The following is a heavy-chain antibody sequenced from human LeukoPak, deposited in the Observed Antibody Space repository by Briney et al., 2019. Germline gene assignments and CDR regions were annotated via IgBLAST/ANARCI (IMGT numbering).Heavy chain of an antibody. Sequence: NPSQTLSLTCTVSGGSISSGSYYWSWIRQPAGKGLEWFGRIYTSGSTNYNPSLKSRVTISVDTSKNQFSLKLSSVTAADTAVYYCASNRSPRSKLDAFDIWGQGTMVTVSS. V-gene: IGHV4-61*02. CDR2: IYTSGST. CDR3: ASNRSPRSKLDAFDI. J-gene: IGHJ3*02. D-gene: IGHD2/OR15-2a*01. CDR1: GGSISSGSYY.